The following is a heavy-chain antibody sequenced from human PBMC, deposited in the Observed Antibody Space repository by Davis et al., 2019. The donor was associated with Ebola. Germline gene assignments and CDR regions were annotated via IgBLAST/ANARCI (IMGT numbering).Heavy chain of an antibody. CDR3: ARVPRAPDVVVPAASDY. J-gene: IGHJ4*02. V-gene: IGHV3-21*04. D-gene: IGHD2-2*01. CDR2: ISSSSSYI. CDR1: GFTFSSYS. Sequence: GESLKISCAASGFTFSSYSMNWVRQAPGKGLEWVSSISSSSSYIYYADSVKGRFTISRDNAKNSLYLQMNSLRAEDTAVYYCARVPRAPDVVVPAASDYWGQGTLVTVSS.